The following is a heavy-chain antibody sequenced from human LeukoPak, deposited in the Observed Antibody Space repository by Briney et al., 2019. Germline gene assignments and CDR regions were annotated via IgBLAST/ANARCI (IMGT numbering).Heavy chain of an antibody. CDR1: GGTFSSYA. J-gene: IGHJ3*02. CDR3: ARESQWLGGDAFDI. D-gene: IGHD6-19*01. CDR2: IIPIFGTA. Sequence: ASVTVSCTASGGTFSSYAISWVRQAPGQGLEWMGGIIPIFGTANYAQKFQGRVTITADESTSTAYMELSSLRSEDTAVYYCARESQWLGGDAFDIWGQGTMVTVSS. V-gene: IGHV1-69*13.